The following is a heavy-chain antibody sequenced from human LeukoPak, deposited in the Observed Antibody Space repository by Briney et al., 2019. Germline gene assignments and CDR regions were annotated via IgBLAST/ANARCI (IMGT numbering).Heavy chain of an antibody. D-gene: IGHD6-13*01. V-gene: IGHV4-61*01. CDR2: LYYSGST. CDR1: GGSVTSGNYY. Sequence: SETLSLTCTVSGGSVTSGNYYWSWIRQPPGKGLEWSGYLYYSGSTNYNPSLKSRVTMSLDTSKNQFSLKLSSVTAADTALYYCARENRATAGLDAFAIWGQGTMVIVSS. CDR3: ARENRATAGLDAFAI. J-gene: IGHJ3*02.